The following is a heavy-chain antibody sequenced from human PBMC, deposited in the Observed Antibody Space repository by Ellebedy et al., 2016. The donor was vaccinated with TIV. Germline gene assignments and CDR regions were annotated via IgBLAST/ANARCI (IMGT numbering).Heavy chain of an antibody. CDR3: AREIIATAEDWFDP. Sequence: MPSETLSLTCTVSGGSISSYYWSWIRQPPGKGLEWIGYIKNSWYTSYNPSLTSRVTITLDTSKNQFSLKLSSLTAADTAVYYCAREIIATAEDWFDPWGQGTLVTVSS. CDR2: IKNSWYT. D-gene: IGHD6-13*01. CDR1: GGSISSYY. V-gene: IGHV4-59*01. J-gene: IGHJ5*02.